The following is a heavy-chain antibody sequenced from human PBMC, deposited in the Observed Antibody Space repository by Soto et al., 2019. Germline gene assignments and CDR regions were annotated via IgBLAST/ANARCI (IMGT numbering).Heavy chain of an antibody. CDR1: GFPFSTYA. CDR3: AKVRPSIDY. D-gene: IGHD6-25*01. V-gene: IGHV3-23*01. Sequence: EVQLLESGGGLVQPGGPLRLSCAAPGFPFSTYAMPWFGQAPGKGLEWVSTISGSGGSTYYADSVKGRFTVSRDNSKNTLYLQMNSLRAEDTAIYHCAKVRPSIDYWGQGTLVTVSS. CDR2: ISGSGGST. J-gene: IGHJ4*02.